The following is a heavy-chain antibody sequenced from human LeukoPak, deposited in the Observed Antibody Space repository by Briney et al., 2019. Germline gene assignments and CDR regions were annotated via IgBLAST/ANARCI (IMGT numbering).Heavy chain of an antibody. Sequence: ASVKVSCKVSGYTLTELSMHWVRQAPGKGLEWMGGFDPEDGETIYAQKLQGRVTMTTDTSTSTAYMELRSLRSDDTAVYYCARMYYDFWSGTVDYWGQGTLVTVSS. V-gene: IGHV1-24*01. D-gene: IGHD3-3*01. CDR3: ARMYYDFWSGTVDY. J-gene: IGHJ4*02. CDR1: GYTLTELS. CDR2: FDPEDGET.